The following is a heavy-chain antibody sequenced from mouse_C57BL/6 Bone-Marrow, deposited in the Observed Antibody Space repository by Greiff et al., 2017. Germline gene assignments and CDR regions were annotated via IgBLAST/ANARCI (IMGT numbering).Heavy chain of an antibody. Sequence: VQLQQSGPELVKPGASVKMSCKASGYTFTDYNMHWVKQSHGKSLEWIGYINPNNGGTSYNQKFKGKATLTVNKSSSTAYMELRSLTSEDSAVYYCARERLGHGNWYFDVWGTGTTGTVSS. CDR2: INPNNGGT. CDR3: ARERLGHGNWYFDV. V-gene: IGHV1-22*01. J-gene: IGHJ1*03. D-gene: IGHD4-1*01. CDR1: GYTFTDYN.